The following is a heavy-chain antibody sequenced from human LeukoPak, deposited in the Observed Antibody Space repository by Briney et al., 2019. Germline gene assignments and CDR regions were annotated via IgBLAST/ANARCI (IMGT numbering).Heavy chain of an antibody. CDR3: AKAYSSGWSPFDY. CDR1: GFTLTIHA. V-gene: IGHV3-23*01. CDR2: ISDNGATT. Sequence: GGSLILSCAASGFTLTIHAMSWVRQVPGKGLEWVAGISDNGATTNYADSVKGRFTITRDNSKDTLYLQMNSLRAEDTAIYYCAKAYSSGWSPFDYWGQGTQVTVSS. D-gene: IGHD6-19*01. J-gene: IGHJ4*02.